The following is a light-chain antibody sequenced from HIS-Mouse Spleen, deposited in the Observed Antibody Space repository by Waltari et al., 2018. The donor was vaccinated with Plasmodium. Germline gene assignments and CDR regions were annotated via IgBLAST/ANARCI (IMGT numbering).Light chain of an antibody. CDR3: QQYNNWPFT. CDR2: GAS. CDR1: QSGSSN. Sequence: EIVMTQSPATLSVSPGERATLSCRASQSGSSNLAWYQQKPGQAPRLLIYGASTRATGIPARFSGSGSVTEFTLTISSLQSGDFAVYYCQQYNNWPFTFGPGTKVDIK. V-gene: IGKV3-15*01. J-gene: IGKJ3*01.